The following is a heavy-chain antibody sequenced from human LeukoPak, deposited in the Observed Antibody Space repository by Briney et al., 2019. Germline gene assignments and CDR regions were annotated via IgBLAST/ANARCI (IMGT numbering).Heavy chain of an antibody. CDR3: AFRLRDYVWGSYSD. Sequence: PGGSLRLSCAASGLTFSSYAMSWVRQAPGKGLEWVSSISGSGGSTYYADSVKGRFTISRDNSQNTLYLQMNSLRAEDTAVYYCAFRLRDYVWGSYSDWGQGTLVSVSS. CDR2: ISGSGGST. D-gene: IGHD3-16*01. CDR1: GLTFSSYA. V-gene: IGHV3-23*01. J-gene: IGHJ4*02.